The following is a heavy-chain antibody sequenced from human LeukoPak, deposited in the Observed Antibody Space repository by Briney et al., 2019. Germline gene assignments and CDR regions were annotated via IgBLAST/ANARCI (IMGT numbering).Heavy chain of an antibody. J-gene: IGHJ4*02. CDR3: AKGGSSGWHPLYFDY. V-gene: IGHV3-30*02. D-gene: IGHD6-19*01. CDR1: GFTFSSYG. CDR2: IRYDGSNK. Sequence: GSLRLSCAASGFTFSSYGMHWVRQAPGKGLEWVAFIRYDGSNKYYADSVKGRFTISRDNSKNTLYLQMNSLRAEDRAVYYCAKGGSSGWHPLYFDYWGQGTLVTVSS.